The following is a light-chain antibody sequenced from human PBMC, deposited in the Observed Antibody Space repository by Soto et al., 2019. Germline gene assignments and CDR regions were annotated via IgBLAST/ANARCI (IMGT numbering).Light chain of an antibody. CDR3: QTWGTGIRV. V-gene: IGLV4-69*01. Sequence: QPVLTQSPSASASLGASVKLTCTLSSGHSSYAIAWHQQQPEKGPRYLMTINSDGSHKKGDGIPDRFSGSSSGAEHYLTISSLQSEDEADYSCQTWGTGIRVFGGGTKVTVL. CDR2: INSDGSH. CDR1: SGHSSYA. J-gene: IGLJ3*02.